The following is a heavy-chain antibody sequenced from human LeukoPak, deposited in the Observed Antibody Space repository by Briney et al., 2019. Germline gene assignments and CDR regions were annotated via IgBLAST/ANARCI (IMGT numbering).Heavy chain of an antibody. CDR3: ASDDYYDSSGYYYSN. D-gene: IGHD3-22*01. Sequence: ASVKVSCKVSGYTLTGLSMHWVRQAPGKGLEWMGGFDPEDGETIYAQKFQGRVTMTEDTSTDTAYMELSSLRSEDTAVYYCASDDYYDSSGYYYSNWGQGTLVTVSS. V-gene: IGHV1-24*01. J-gene: IGHJ4*02. CDR2: FDPEDGET. CDR1: GYTLTGLS.